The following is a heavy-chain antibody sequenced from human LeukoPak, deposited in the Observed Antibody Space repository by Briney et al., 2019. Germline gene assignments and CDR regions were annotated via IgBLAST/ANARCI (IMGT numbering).Heavy chain of an antibody. V-gene: IGHV4-38-2*01. Sequence: SETQSLTCAVSGYSISSGYYWGWIRQPPGKGLEWIGSIYHSGSTYYNPSLKSRVTISVDTSKNQFSLKLSSVTAADTAVYYCARQERVTMVRGVHFDPWGQGTLVTVSS. CDR3: ARQERVTMVRGVHFDP. CDR1: GYSISSGYY. D-gene: IGHD3-10*01. J-gene: IGHJ5*02. CDR2: IYHSGST.